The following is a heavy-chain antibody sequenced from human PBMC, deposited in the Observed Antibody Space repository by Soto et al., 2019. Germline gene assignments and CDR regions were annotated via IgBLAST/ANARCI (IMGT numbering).Heavy chain of an antibody. CDR3: ARQDYSSGYDY. J-gene: IGHJ4*02. D-gene: IGHD6-19*01. CDR2: INHSGST. Sequence: SETLSLTCAVYGGSFSGYYWSWIRQPPGKGLEWIGEINHSGSTNYNPSLKSRVTISVDTSKNQFSLKLSSVTAADTAVHYCARQDYSSGYDYWGQGTLVTVSS. CDR1: GGSFSGYY. V-gene: IGHV4-34*01.